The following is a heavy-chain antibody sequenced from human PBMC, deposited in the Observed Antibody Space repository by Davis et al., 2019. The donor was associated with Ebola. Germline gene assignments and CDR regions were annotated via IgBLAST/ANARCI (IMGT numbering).Heavy chain of an antibody. CDR3: AREEGSSRWQNNWFDY. V-gene: IGHV1-8*01. Sequence: AASVKVSCKASGYTFTSYDINWVRQATGQGLEWMGWMNPNSGNTGYAQKFQGRVTMTRNTSISTAYMELSSLRSEDTAIYYCAREEGSSRWQNNWFDYWGQGTLVTVSS. J-gene: IGHJ5*01. CDR2: MNPNSGNT. D-gene: IGHD2-2*01. CDR1: GYTFTSYD.